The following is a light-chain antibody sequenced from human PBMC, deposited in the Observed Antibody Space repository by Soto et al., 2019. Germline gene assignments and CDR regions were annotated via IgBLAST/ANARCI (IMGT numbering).Light chain of an antibody. CDR3: QQTSSFPLT. J-gene: IGKJ4*01. CDR2: KAS. Sequence: IQITQSPLSVSASVGDRVTITCRASQGISSWLAWYQQKPGKSPTLLIYKASNLQTGVPSRFSGSGSGTDFTLTISSLQPEDFATYYCQQTSSFPLTFGGGTKVDIK. V-gene: IGKV1-12*01. CDR1: QGISSW.